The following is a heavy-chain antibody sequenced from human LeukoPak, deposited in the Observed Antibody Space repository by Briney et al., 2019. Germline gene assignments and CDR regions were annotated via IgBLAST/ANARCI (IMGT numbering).Heavy chain of an antibody. CDR2: ISWNSGSI. CDR1: GFNFDDYA. D-gene: IGHD3-22*01. Sequence: GRSLRLSCAASGFNFDDYAMHWVRQAPGKGLEWVSGISWNSGSIGYADSVKGRFTISRDNAKNSLYLQMNSLRAEDTALYYCAKDVDDNYYDSSGYPDYWGQGTLVTVSS. V-gene: IGHV3-9*01. CDR3: AKDVDDNYYDSSGYPDY. J-gene: IGHJ4*02.